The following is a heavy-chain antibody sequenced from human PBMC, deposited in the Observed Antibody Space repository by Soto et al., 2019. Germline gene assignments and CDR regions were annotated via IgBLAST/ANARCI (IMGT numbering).Heavy chain of an antibody. CDR2: IPNVGSDR. D-gene: IGHD3-16*01. CDR1: GFSLSDYA. CDR3: ARAQDNDESGSYDLPADI. J-gene: IGHJ3*02. V-gene: IGHV3-30-3*01. Sequence: GGSLRLSCAASGFSLSDYAMHWVRQAPGKWLEWVAAIPNVGSDRHYADSVKGRFTIPRDNSKNTLDLQMNTLRAEDTAVYYCARAQDNDESGSYDLPADIWGQGXTVTV.